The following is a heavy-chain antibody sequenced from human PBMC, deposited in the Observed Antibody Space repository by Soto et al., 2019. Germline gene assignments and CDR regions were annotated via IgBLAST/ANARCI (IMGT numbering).Heavy chain of an antibody. CDR2: LNPNSGGT. CDR3: DRAGVSDYICSAYALDV. D-gene: IGHD3-16*01. J-gene: IGHJ6*02. CDR1: GYTFTGYY. Sequence: QVQLVQSGDEVRKPGASVKVSCKASGYTFTGYYMHCVRQSHGQGLEWMGWLNPNSGGTNYAQKFQGRVTMPRATSIRTANRALSMLKSDDTAVYYCDRAGVSDYICSAYALDVCGQETTLTVS. V-gene: IGHV1-2*02.